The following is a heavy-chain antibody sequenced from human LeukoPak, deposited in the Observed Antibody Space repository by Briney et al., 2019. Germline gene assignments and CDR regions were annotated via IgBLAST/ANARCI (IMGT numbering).Heavy chain of an antibody. V-gene: IGHV3-74*01. D-gene: IGHD2-8*01. J-gene: IGHJ4*02. CDR3: ARATERVMGNFDY. Sequence: LPGGSLRLSCAASGFTFSSYWMHWVRQAPGKGLVWVSRINSDGSSTSYADSVKGRFTISRDNAKNTLYLQMNSLRAEDTAVYYCARATERVMGNFDYWGQGTLVTVSS. CDR1: GFTFSSYW. CDR2: INSDGSST.